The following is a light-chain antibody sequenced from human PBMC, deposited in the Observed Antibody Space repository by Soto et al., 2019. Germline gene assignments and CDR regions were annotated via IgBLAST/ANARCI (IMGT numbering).Light chain of an antibody. J-gene: IGLJ2*01. CDR3: QSYDSTLSALEEV. CDR2: GNN. Sequence: QSVLTQPPSVSGAPGQRFTISCTGSSSNIGAIYDVYWYQHLPGTAPKLLIYGNNNRPSGVPDRFSGSKSGTSASLAITGLQAEDEADYYCQSYDSTLSALEEVFGGGTKLTVL. CDR1: SSNIGAIYD. V-gene: IGLV1-40*01.